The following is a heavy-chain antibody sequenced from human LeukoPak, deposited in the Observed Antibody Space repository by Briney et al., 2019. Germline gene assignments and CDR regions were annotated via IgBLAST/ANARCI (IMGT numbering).Heavy chain of an antibody. CDR3: AREPYDSSGLYYFDY. Sequence: GGSLGLSCAASGFTFSSYSMNWVRQAPGKGLEWVSSISSSSSYIYYADSVKGRFTISRDNAKNSLYLQMNSLRAEDTAVYYCAREPYDSSGLYYFDYWGQGTLVTVSS. V-gene: IGHV3-21*01. CDR1: GFTFSSYS. J-gene: IGHJ4*02. D-gene: IGHD3-22*01. CDR2: ISSSSSYI.